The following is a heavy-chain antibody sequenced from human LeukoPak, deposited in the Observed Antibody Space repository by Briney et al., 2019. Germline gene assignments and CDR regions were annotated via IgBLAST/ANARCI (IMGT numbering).Heavy chain of an antibody. CDR3: VAELRFLEWLGNY. CDR1: GYTLTELS. J-gene: IGHJ4*02. D-gene: IGHD3-3*01. CDR2: FDPGDGET. V-gene: IGHV1-24*01. Sequence: ASVKVSCKVSGYTLTELSMHWVRQAPGKGLEWMGGFDPGDGETIYAQKFQGRVTMTEDTSTDTAYMELSSLRSEDTAVYYCVAELRFLEWLGNYWGQGTLVTVSS.